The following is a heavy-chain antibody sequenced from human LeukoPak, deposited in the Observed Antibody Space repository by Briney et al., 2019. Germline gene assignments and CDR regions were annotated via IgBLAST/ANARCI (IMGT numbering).Heavy chain of an antibody. Sequence: SETLSLTCTVSGGSISSYYWSWLWQPAGKGLECLGVIYTTGSTNYNPSLKSRVTMSVDTSKNQFSLKLSSVTAADTAVYYCATLDTQAAAVIIGWGQGTLVTVSS. CDR1: GGSISSYY. CDR2: IYTTGST. V-gene: IGHV4-4*07. CDR3: ATLDTQAAAVIIG. D-gene: IGHD6-13*01. J-gene: IGHJ4*02.